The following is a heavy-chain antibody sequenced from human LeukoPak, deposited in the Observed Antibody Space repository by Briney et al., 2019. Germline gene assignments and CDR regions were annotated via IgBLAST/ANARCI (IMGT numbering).Heavy chain of an antibody. J-gene: IGHJ4*02. Sequence: GGSLTLSCAASGVTFKNAWLSCVRQAPGKGLEWVGRIKSKAHGGTTDYAAPVKDRFTISRDDSKNTLYLQMNSLKTEDTAVYYCTTIRFVYGDDFYYWGQGTLVTVSS. CDR3: TTIRFVYGDDFYY. CDR1: GVTFKNAW. CDR2: IKSKAHGGTT. D-gene: IGHD4-17*01. V-gene: IGHV3-15*01.